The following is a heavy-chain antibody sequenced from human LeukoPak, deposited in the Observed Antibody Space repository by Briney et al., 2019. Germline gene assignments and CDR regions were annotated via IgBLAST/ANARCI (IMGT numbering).Heavy chain of an antibody. CDR2: IIPIFGTA. CDR3: ATDRFPGA. CDR1: GGTFSSYA. Sequence: SVKVSCKPSGGTFSSYAISWVRQAPGQGLEWMGGIIPIFGTANYAQKFQGRVTMTEDTSTDTAYMELSSLRSEDTAVYYCATDRFPGAWGQGTLVTVSS. J-gene: IGHJ4*02. D-gene: IGHD3-16*01. V-gene: IGHV1-69*06.